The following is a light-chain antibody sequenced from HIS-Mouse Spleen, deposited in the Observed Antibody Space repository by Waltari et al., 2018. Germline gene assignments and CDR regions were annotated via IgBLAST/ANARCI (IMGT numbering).Light chain of an antibody. Sequence: SALSQPASVSGSPGESITIACRGTTSDVGGINYASWYQQHPGKAPKLMIYDVSNRPSGVSNRFSGSKSGNTASLTISGLQAEDEADYYCSSYTSSSTVVFGGGTKLTVL. J-gene: IGLJ2*01. CDR3: SSYTSSSTVV. V-gene: IGLV2-14*03. CDR1: TSDVGGINY. CDR2: DVS.